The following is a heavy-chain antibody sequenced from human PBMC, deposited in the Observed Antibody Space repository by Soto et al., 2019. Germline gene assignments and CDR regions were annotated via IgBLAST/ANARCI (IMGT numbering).Heavy chain of an antibody. D-gene: IGHD3-3*01. J-gene: IGHJ4*02. V-gene: IGHV3-15*07. CDR2: IKSKTDGGTT. Sequence: GGSLRLSCAASGFTFNNAWMNWVRQAPGKGLEWAGHIKSKTDGGTTDYAAPVKGRFTISRDDSQNTLYLQMDSLKTEDTAVYYCTTGYYAFWSGYACGYWGQGTLGTVSS. CDR1: GFTFNNAW. CDR3: TTGYYAFWSGYACGY.